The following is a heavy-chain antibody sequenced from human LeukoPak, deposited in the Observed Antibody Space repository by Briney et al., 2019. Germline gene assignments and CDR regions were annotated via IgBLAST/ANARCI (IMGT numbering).Heavy chain of an antibody. D-gene: IGHD3-16*02. J-gene: IGHJ4*02. V-gene: IGHV3-53*01. CDR1: GFTVSSNY. Sequence: GGSLRLSCAASGFTVSSNYMSWVRQAPGKGLEWVSVIYSGGSTYYADSVKGRFTISRDNSKNTLYLQMNSLRAEDTAVYYCAGGTYYDYVWGSYRPFDYWGQGTLVTVSS. CDR3: AGGTYYDYVWGSYRPFDY. CDR2: IYSGGST.